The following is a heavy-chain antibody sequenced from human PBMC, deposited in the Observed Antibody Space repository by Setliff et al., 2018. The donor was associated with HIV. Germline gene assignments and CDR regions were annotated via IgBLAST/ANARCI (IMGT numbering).Heavy chain of an antibody. CDR2: MNPNSGNT. CDR3: ARGLGSGSYYNYYYYYMDV. Sequence: ASVKVSCKASGYTFTSYDINWVRQATGQGLEWMGWMNPNSGNTGYAQKFQGRVTITRNTFISTAYMELNSLRSEDTAVYYCARGLGSGSYYNYYYYYMDVWGKGTTVTVSS. V-gene: IGHV1-8*03. CDR1: GYTFTSYD. D-gene: IGHD3-10*01. J-gene: IGHJ6*03.